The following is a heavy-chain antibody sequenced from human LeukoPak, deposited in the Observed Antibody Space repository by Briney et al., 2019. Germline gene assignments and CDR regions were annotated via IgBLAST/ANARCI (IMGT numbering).Heavy chain of an antibody. CDR1: GGSISSYY. Sequence: SETLSLTCTVSGGSISSYYWSWIQQPPGKGLEWIGYIYYSGSTNYNPSLKSRVTISVDTSKNQFSLKLSSVTAADTAVYYCARDSSTTHYYYYGMDVWGQGTTVTVSS. CDR3: ARDSSTTHYYYYGMDV. V-gene: IGHV4-59*01. CDR2: IYYSGST. J-gene: IGHJ6*02. D-gene: IGHD5/OR15-5a*01.